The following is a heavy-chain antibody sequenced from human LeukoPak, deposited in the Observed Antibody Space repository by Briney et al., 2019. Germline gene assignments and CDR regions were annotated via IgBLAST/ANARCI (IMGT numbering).Heavy chain of an antibody. CDR2: INHSGST. V-gene: IGHV4-34*01. D-gene: IGHD6-13*01. CDR1: GGSFSGYY. Sequence: SETLSLTCAVYGGSFSGYYWSWIRQPPGKGLEWIGEINHSGSTYYNPSLKSRVTISVDTSKNQFSLKLSSVTAADTAVYYCARAPGYSYYYYMDVWGKGTTVTVSS. CDR3: ARAPGYSYYYYMDV. J-gene: IGHJ6*03.